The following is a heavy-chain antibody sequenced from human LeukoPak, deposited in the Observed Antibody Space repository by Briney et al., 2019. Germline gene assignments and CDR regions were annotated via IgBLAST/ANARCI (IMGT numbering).Heavy chain of an antibody. D-gene: IGHD3-3*01. V-gene: IGHV4-4*07. CDR2: IYTSGST. J-gene: IGHJ6*03. CDR3: ARSHPIFGVVTYYYYMDV. CDR1: GGSISSYY. Sequence: SETLSLTCTVSGGSISSYYRSWIRQPAGKGLEWIGRIYTSGSTNYNLSLKSRVTMSVDTSKNQFSLKLSSVTAADTAVYYCARSHPIFGVVTYYYYMDVWGKGTTVTVSS.